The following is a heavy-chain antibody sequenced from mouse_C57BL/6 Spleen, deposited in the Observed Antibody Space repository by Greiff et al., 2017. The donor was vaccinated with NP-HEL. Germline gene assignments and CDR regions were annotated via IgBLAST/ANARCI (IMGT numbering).Heavy chain of an antibody. D-gene: IGHD4-1*01. CDR2: IYPGDGDT. CDR3: ARNGGVLWDAGNYYATAT. J-gene: IGHJ4*01. CDR1: GYAFSSSW. Sequence: QVQLKESGPELVKPGASVKISCKASGYAFSSSWMNWVKQRPGKGLEWIGRIYPGDGDTNYNGKFKGKATLTADKSSSTAYMQLSSLTSEDSAVYFCARNGGVLWDAGNYYATATEVKEPQSPSPQ. V-gene: IGHV1-82*01.